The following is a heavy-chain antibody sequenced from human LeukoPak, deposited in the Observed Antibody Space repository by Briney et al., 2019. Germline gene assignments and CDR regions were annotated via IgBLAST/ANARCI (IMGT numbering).Heavy chain of an antibody. D-gene: IGHD4-11*01. CDR3: AREGRPTTLYYYYGMDV. CDR2: IYYSGST. CDR1: GGSISSYY. Sequence: SETLSLTCTVSGGSISSYYWSWIRQPPGKGLEWIGYIYYSGSTNYNPSLKSRVTISVDTSKNQFSLKLSSVTAADTAVYSCAREGRPTTLYYYYGMDVWGQGTTVTVSS. V-gene: IGHV4-59*01. J-gene: IGHJ6*02.